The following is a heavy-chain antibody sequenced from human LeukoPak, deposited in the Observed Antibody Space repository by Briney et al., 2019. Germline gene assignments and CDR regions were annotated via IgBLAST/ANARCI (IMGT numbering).Heavy chain of an antibody. CDR1: GFTFSNYW. Sequence: GGSLRLSCAASGFTFSNYWMSWVRQAPGKGLEWVANIKQDGSEKYYVDSVEGRFTISRDNAQNSLYLQMSSLRAEDTAVYYCARPLGRVKENAFDIWGQGTMVTVSS. D-gene: IGHD2-21*01. V-gene: IGHV3-7*03. J-gene: IGHJ3*02. CDR3: ARPLGRVKENAFDI. CDR2: IKQDGSEK.